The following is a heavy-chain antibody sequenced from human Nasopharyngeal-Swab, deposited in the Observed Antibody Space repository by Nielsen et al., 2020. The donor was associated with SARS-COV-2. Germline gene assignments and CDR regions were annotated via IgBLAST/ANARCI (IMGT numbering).Heavy chain of an antibody. CDR2: IKQDGSEK. D-gene: IGHD3-10*01. V-gene: IGHV3-7*04. CDR3: ARDLGITMVRGVTRDNWFDP. Sequence: VRQMPGKGLEWVANIKQDGSEKYYVDSVKGRSTISRDNAKNSLYLQMNSLRAEDTAVYYCARDLGITMVRGVTRDNWFDPWGQGTLVTVSS. J-gene: IGHJ5*02.